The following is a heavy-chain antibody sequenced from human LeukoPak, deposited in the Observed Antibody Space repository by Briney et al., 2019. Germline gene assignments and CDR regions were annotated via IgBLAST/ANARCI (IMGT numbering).Heavy chain of an antibody. CDR2: INHSGST. Sequence: PSETLSLTCAVYGGSFSGYYWSWIRQPPGKGLEWIGEINHSGSTNYNPSLKSRVTISVDTCKNQFSLKLSSVTAADTAVYYCARSRVGATTGNWFDPWGQGTLVTVSS. CDR3: ARSRVGATTGNWFDP. D-gene: IGHD1-26*01. CDR1: GGSFSGYY. J-gene: IGHJ5*02. V-gene: IGHV4-34*01.